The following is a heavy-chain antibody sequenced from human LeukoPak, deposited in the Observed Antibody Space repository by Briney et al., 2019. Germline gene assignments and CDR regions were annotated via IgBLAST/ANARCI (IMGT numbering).Heavy chain of an antibody. CDR1: GGPISSGGFS. V-gene: IGHV4-30-2*01. CDR2: IFQSGSP. Sequence: SETPSLTCTVSGGPISSGGFSWTWIRQPPGKGLEWIGYIFQSGSPSYNPSLRSRVTISVDTSTNQFSLRLNSVTAADTAMYYCARDRAGLGLLDFWGQGTMVIVFS. J-gene: IGHJ3*01. D-gene: IGHD1-26*01. CDR3: ARDRAGLGLLDF.